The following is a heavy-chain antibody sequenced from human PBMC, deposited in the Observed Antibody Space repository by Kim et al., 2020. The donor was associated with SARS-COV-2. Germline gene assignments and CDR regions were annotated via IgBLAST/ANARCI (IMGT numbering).Heavy chain of an antibody. CDR2: IYPGDSDT. CDR3: VRTGGPLEWLFRNEVYFDY. CDR1: GYSFTSYW. Sequence: GESLKISCKGSGYSFTSYWIGWVRQMPGKGLEWMGIIYPGDSDTRYSPSFQGQVTISADKSISTAYLQWSSLKASDTAMYYCVRTGGPLEWLFRNEVYFDYWGQGTLVTVSS. D-gene: IGHD3-3*01. J-gene: IGHJ4*02. V-gene: IGHV5-51*01.